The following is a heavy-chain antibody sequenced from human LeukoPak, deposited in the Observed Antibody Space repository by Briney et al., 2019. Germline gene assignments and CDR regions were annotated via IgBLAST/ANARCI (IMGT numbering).Heavy chain of an antibody. CDR1: GGSISSRSYH. Sequence: SETLSLTCTVSGGSISSRSYHWGWIRQPPGKGLEWIGSIYYSGSTYYNPSLKSRVTISVDTSKNQFSLKLNSVTAADAAIYYCARAYSSSWYMNWFDPWGQGTLVTVSS. D-gene: IGHD6-13*01. CDR3: ARAYSSSWYMNWFDP. J-gene: IGHJ5*02. V-gene: IGHV4-39*07. CDR2: IYYSGST.